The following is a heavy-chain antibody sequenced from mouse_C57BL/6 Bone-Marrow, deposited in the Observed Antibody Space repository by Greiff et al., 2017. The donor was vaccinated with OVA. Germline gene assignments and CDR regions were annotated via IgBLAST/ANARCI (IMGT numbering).Heavy chain of an antibody. CDR3: ARHNYYLYFDV. Sequence: EVKVVESGGDLVKPGGSLKLSCAASGFTFSSYGMSWVRQTPDKRLEWVATISSGGGCTYYPDSVKGRFTISRDNEKNTQYLQMSSMKSEDTAMYYCARHNYYLYFDVWGTGTTVTVSS. CDR1: GFTFSSYG. CDR2: ISSGGGCT. J-gene: IGHJ1*03. V-gene: IGHV5-6*01.